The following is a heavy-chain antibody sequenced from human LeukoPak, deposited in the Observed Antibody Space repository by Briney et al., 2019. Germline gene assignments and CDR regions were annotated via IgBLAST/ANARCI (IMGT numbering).Heavy chain of an antibody. CDR2: IKEDGSEN. D-gene: IGHD6-6*01. CDR3: ARGLSGYASSLGY. CDR1: GFTFSYYW. Sequence: GGSLRLSCAASGFTFSYYWMSWVRQAPGKGLEWVANIKEDGSENYSVDSVKGRFTISRDNAKNSLYLQMNSLRAEDTAVYYCARGLSGYASSLGYWGQGTLVTVSA. V-gene: IGHV3-7*01. J-gene: IGHJ4*02.